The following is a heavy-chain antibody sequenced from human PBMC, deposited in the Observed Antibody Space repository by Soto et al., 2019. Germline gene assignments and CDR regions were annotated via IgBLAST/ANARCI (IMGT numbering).Heavy chain of an antibody. Sequence: PVGSLRLPYAASGFTFSSYAMSWVRQAPGKGLEWVSAISGSGGSTYYADSVKGRFTISRDNSKNTLYLQMNSLRAEDTAVYYCTSTNDFWSGYGYRGQGTLVTVS. CDR3: TSTNDFWSGYGY. D-gene: IGHD3-3*01. CDR2: ISGSGGST. J-gene: IGHJ4*02. CDR1: GFTFSSYA. V-gene: IGHV3-23*01.